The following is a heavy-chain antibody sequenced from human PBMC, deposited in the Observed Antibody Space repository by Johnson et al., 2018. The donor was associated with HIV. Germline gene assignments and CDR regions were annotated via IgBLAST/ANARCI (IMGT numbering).Heavy chain of an antibody. V-gene: IGHV3-7*01. CDR2: IKEDGSNK. J-gene: IGHJ3*02. D-gene: IGHD6-19*01. CDR3: ARGIAVSNWVDI. Sequence: VQLVESGGGLVKPGGSLRLSCAASGFTFSTYWMSWVRQAPGKGLEWVANIKEDGSNKYYADSVKGRFTISRDNSKNTLYLQMNSLRAEDTAVYYCARGIAVSNWVDIWGQGTMVTVSS. CDR1: GFTFSTYW.